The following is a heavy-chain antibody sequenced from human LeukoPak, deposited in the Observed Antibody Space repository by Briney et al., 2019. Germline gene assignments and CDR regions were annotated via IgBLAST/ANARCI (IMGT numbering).Heavy chain of an antibody. CDR3: ASRLRDSSGYYSGFDY. J-gene: IGHJ4*02. V-gene: IGHV4-34*01. D-gene: IGHD3-22*01. CDR1: GGSFGDYY. Sequence: SETLSLTCAVYGGSFGDYYWSWIRQPPGKGLEWIGEINHSGSTNYNPSLKSRVTVSVDTSKNQFSLKLRSVTAADTAIYYCASRLRDSSGYYSGFDYWGQGTLVTVSS. CDR2: INHSGST.